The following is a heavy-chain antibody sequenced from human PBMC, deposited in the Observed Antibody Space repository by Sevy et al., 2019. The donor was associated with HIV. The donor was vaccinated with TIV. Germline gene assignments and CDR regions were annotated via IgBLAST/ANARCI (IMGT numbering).Heavy chain of an antibody. Sequence: GGSLRLSCAASGFTFSKYGMHWVRQAPGKGLEWVAVISYDGGNKYYADSVKGRFTISKDNFKNTLYLQMNSLRAEDTAIYFCARLVSCGGDCYYLDSWGQGALVTVSS. V-gene: IGHV3-30*03. D-gene: IGHD2-21*02. J-gene: IGHJ4*02. CDR3: ARLVSCGGDCYYLDS. CDR2: ISYDGGNK. CDR1: GFTFSKYG.